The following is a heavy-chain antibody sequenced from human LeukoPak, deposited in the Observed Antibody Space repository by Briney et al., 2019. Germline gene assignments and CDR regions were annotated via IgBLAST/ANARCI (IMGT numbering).Heavy chain of an antibody. V-gene: IGHV4-59*08. CDR1: GGSISSYY. D-gene: IGHD3-10*01. CDR2: IYYSGST. Sequence: PSETLSLTCTVSGGSISSYYWSWIRQPPGKGLEWIGYIYYSGSTNYNPSLKSRVTISVDTSKNQFSLKLSSVTAADTAVYYCARHAGLYYYYYGMDVWGQGTTVTVSS. J-gene: IGHJ6*02. CDR3: ARHAGLYYYYYGMDV.